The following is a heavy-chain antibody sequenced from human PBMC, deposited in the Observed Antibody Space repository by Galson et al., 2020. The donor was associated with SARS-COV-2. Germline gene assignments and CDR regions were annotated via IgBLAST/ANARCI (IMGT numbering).Heavy chain of an antibody. Sequence: GGSLRLSCSASGFTFSDYAMHWVRQAPGKGLQYVSAMSATGGTSFYADSVSGRFTMSRDNSRNTFYLQMTGLRLEDTAFYYCLSFSSTRHNYWGQGTRVTVSS. CDR3: LSFSSTRHNY. V-gene: IGHV3-64D*09. D-gene: IGHD6-13*01. CDR2: MSATGGTS. J-gene: IGHJ4*02. CDR1: GFTFSDYA.